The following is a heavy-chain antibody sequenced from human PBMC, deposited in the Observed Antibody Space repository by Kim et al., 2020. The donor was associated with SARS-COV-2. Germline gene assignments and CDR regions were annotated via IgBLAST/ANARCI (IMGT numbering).Heavy chain of an antibody. CDR2: IYYSGST. CDR3: ARQRGPVLRYFDWLEQDIPIFDY. CDR1: GGSISSSSYY. V-gene: IGHV4-39*01. Sequence: SETLSLTCTVSGGSISSSSYYWGWIRQPPGKGLEWIGSIYYSGSTYYNPSLKSRVTISVDTSKNQFSLKLSSVTAADTAVYYCARQRGPVLRYFDWLEQDIPIFDYWGQGTLVTVSS. D-gene: IGHD3-9*01. J-gene: IGHJ4*02.